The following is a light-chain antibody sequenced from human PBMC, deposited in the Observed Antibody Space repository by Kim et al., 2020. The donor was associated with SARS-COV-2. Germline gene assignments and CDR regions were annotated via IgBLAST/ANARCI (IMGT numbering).Light chain of an antibody. CDR1: QHISAS. V-gene: IGKV3-15*01. Sequence: EVVMTQSPATLSVSPGERVTLSCRASQHISASVAWYQQKPAQGPRLLIRCASTRAAGVPPRFSGGGSGTEFTLTINSLGSEDVAVYFCQQYNRWFWTFGQGTKVDIK. CDR3: QQYNRWFWT. CDR2: CAS. J-gene: IGKJ1*01.